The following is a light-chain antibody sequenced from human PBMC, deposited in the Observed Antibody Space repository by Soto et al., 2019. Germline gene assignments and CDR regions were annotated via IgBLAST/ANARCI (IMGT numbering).Light chain of an antibody. CDR2: WAS. Sequence: DIVMTQSPDSLAVSLGDRATINCKSSQSVLYSSNNKNYLAWYQQKPGQHPKLLIYWASTRASGDPDRFSGSGSGTDFTLTISSLQAEDVAVYYCQQYYSTPRTFGQGTKLAIK. V-gene: IGKV4-1*01. J-gene: IGKJ2*01. CDR1: QSVLYSSNNKNY. CDR3: QQYYSTPRT.